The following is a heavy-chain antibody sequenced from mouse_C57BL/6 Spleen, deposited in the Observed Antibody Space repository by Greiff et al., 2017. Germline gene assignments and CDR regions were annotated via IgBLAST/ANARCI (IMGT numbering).Heavy chain of an antibody. CDR1: GYTFTSYW. V-gene: IGHV1-64*01. CDR3: ARSYYGNSYWYFDV. D-gene: IGHD1-1*01. J-gene: IGHJ1*03. Sequence: QVQLQQPGAELVKPGASVKLSCKASGYTFTSYWMHWVKQRPGQGLEWIGMIHPNSGSTNYNEKFKSKATLTVDKSSSTAYMQLSSLTSEDSAVYYCARSYYGNSYWYFDVWGTGTTVTVSS. CDR2: IHPNSGST.